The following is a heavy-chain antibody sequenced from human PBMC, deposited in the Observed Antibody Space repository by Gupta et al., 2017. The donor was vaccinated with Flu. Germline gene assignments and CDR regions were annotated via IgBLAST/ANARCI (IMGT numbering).Heavy chain of an antibody. V-gene: IGHV3-7*01. J-gene: IGHJ4*02. CDR2: KNKDGSTK. D-gene: IGHD5-24*01. CDR3: ARNRGWEQFDY. CDR1: GLPFRASW. Sequence: EVPLVDSGGGLVQPGGSLSISCAASGLPFRASWMNWVRQAPGKGLEWVANKNKDGSTKNYVDALKGRFTVSRDNAKNSLYLKMDSLRAEDTAVDFCARNRGWEQFDYWGQGTLVTVSS.